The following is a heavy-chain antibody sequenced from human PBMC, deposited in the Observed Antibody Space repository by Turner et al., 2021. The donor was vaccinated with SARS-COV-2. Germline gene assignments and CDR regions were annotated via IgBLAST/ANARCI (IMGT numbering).Heavy chain of an antibody. D-gene: IGHD3-3*01. CDR2: IYYRGRT. V-gene: IGHV4-59*08. J-gene: IGHJ6*02. Sequence: QVQLQESCPGLVKPSETLSLTFSVSCCSISSYYWSWFRQPPGKGLAWIGYIYYRGRTKNNPSLKSRVTISVETSKKQFSLKLSSVTGADTAVYYCGRQPRKYDVWSGYYYYGMGVWGQGTTVTVSS. CDR3: GRQPRKYDVWSGYYYYGMGV. CDR1: CCSISSYY.